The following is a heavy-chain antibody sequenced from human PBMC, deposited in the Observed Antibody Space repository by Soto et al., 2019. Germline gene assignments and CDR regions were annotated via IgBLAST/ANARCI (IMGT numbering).Heavy chain of an antibody. CDR3: AINYGGNSAY. D-gene: IGHD4-17*01. CDR1: DGSVSSDSYY. Sequence: SETMSLTCAVSDGSVSSDSYYWSWIRQPPGKGLEWIGYIYYSGSTNYNPSLKSRVTISVDTSKNQFSLKLSSVTAADTAVYYCAINYGGNSAYWGQGTLVTVSS. V-gene: IGHV4-61*01. CDR2: IYYSGST. J-gene: IGHJ4*02.